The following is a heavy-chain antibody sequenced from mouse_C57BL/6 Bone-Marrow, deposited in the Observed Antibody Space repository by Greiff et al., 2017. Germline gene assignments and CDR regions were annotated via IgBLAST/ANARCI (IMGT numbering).Heavy chain of an antibody. V-gene: IGHV1-50*01. CDR2: IDPSDSYT. CDR1: GYTFTSYW. CDR3: ARGHGSSYVFYAMDY. Sequence: QVHVKQPGAELVKPGASVKLSCKASGYTFTSYWMQWVKQRPGQGLEWIGEIDPSDSYTNYNQKFKGKATLTVDTSSSTAYMQLSSLTSEDSAVYYCARGHGSSYVFYAMDYWGQGTSVTVSS. D-gene: IGHD1-1*01. J-gene: IGHJ4*01.